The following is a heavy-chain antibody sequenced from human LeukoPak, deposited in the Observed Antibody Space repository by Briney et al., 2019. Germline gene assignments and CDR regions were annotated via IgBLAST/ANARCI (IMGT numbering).Heavy chain of an antibody. J-gene: IGHJ5*02. CDR3: ARAVAGRWFDP. CDR1: GGSISSYC. CDR2: VYYSGST. D-gene: IGHD6-19*01. Sequence: SETLSLTCTVSGGSISSYCWSWIRQPPGKGLGWIGYVYYSGSTNYNPSLKSRVTISVDTSKNQFSLKLSSVTAADTAVYYCARAVAGRWFDPWGQGTLVTVSS. V-gene: IGHV4-59*08.